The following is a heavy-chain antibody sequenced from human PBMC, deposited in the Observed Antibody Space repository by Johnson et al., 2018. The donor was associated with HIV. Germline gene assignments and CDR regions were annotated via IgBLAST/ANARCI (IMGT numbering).Heavy chain of an antibody. V-gene: IGHV3-30-3*01. Sequence: VESGGGVVQPVRSLRLSCAASGFTFSSYAMHWVRQAPGKGLEWVAVISYDGSNKYYADSVKGRFTISRDNSKNTLYLQMNSLRAEDTAVYYCARDEAAVRMVANDAFDIWGQGTMVTVSS. CDR1: GFTFSSYA. CDR3: ARDEAAVRMVANDAFDI. J-gene: IGHJ3*02. CDR2: ISYDGSNK. D-gene: IGHD6-13*01.